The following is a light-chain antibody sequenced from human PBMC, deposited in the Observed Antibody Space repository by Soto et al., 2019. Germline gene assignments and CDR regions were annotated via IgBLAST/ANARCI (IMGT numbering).Light chain of an antibody. Sequence: DIQMTQSASSLSASVGCRVASTCRASQSISSYLNWYQQKPGKAPKLLIYAASSLQSGVPSRFSGSGSGTDFTLTISSLQPEDFAVYYCQQYSNWPRTFGQGTKVDIK. CDR2: AAS. CDR1: QSISSY. J-gene: IGKJ1*01. V-gene: IGKV1-39*01. CDR3: QQYSNWPRT.